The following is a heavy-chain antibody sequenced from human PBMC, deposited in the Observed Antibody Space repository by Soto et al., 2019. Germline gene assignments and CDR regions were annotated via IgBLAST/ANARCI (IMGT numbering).Heavy chain of an antibody. CDR2: IYWDDDK. J-gene: IGHJ3*02. V-gene: IGHV2-5*02. CDR3: AHRLRQLRYFDGLFSDAFDI. Sequence: QITLKESGPTLVKPTQTLTLTCTFSGFSLSTSGVGVGWIRQPPGKALEWLALIYWDDDKRYSPSLKSRLTITKDTSKNQVVLTMTNMDPVDTATYYCAHRLRQLRYFDGLFSDAFDIWGQGTMVTVSS. D-gene: IGHD3-9*01. CDR1: GFSLSTSGVG.